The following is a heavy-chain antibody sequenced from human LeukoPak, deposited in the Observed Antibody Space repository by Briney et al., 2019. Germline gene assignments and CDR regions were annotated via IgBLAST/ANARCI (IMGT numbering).Heavy chain of an antibody. V-gene: IGHV3-7*01. J-gene: IGHJ1*01. CDR1: GFTFSSYW. CDR2: IKKDGSEK. D-gene: IGHD3-22*01. CDR3: ARVNDSSGYYSLAGNFQH. Sequence: GGSLRLSCAASGFTFSSYWMSWVRQAPGKGLEWVANIKKDGSEKYYVDSVKGRSTISRDNAKNSLYLQMNSLRAEDTAVYYCARVNDSSGYYSLAGNFQHWGQGTLVTVSS.